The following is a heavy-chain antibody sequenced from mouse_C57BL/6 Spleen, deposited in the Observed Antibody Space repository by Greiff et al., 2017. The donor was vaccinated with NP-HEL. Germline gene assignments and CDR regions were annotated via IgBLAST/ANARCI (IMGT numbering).Heavy chain of an antibody. J-gene: IGHJ1*03. V-gene: IGHV8-8*01. CDR1: GFSLSTFGMG. CDR3: ARIPDYYGSSHWYFDV. D-gene: IGHD1-1*01. Sequence: QVTLKVSGPGILQPSQTLSLTCSFSGFSLSTFGMGVGWIRQPSGKGLEWLAHIWWDDDKYYNPALKSRLTISKDTSKNQVFLKIANVDTADTATYYCARIPDYYGSSHWYFDVWGTGTTVTVSS. CDR2: IWWDDDK.